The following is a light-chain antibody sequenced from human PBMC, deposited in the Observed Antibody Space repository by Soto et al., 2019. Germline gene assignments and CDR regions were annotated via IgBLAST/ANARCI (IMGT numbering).Light chain of an antibody. Sequence: DIQMTQSPSTLSASVGDRVTITCRASQSISSWLAWYQQKPGKAPKLRIYKASSLESGVPSRFSGSGSGTEFTLTISSLQPDDFATYYRQQYNSLWTFGQGTKVEIK. CDR3: QQYNSLWT. CDR1: QSISSW. J-gene: IGKJ1*01. CDR2: KAS. V-gene: IGKV1-5*03.